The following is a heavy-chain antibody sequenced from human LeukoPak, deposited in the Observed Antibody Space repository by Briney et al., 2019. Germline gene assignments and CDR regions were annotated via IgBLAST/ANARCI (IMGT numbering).Heavy chain of an antibody. CDR1: GFTFDDYA. CDR2: ISWNSGSI. Sequence: GGSLRLSCAASGFTFDDYAMHWVRQAPGKGLEWVSGISWNSGSIGYADSVKGRFTISRDNAKNSLYLQMNSLRAEGTALYYCAKADYYDSSGYLDYWGQGTLVTVSS. J-gene: IGHJ4*02. V-gene: IGHV3-9*01. D-gene: IGHD3-22*01. CDR3: AKADYYDSSGYLDY.